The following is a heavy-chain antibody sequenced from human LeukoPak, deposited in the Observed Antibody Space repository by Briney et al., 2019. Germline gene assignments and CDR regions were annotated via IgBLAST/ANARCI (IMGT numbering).Heavy chain of an antibody. D-gene: IGHD6-13*01. V-gene: IGHV3-30*02. Sequence: GGPLRLSCAASGFTFSSYGMHWVRQAPGKGLEWVAFIRYDGSNKYYADSVKGRFTISRDNSKNTLYLQMNSLRAEDTAVYYCAKDRSSWARTVDYWGQGTLVTVSS. CDR1: GFTFSSYG. CDR2: IRYDGSNK. CDR3: AKDRSSWARTVDY. J-gene: IGHJ4*02.